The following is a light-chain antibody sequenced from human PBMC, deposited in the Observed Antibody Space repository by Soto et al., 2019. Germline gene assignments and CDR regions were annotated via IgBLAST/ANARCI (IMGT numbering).Light chain of an antibody. Sequence: QSVLTQPASVSGSPGQSITISCTGTSSDIGDYNFVSWYQQHPGKAPKLMIFEVRDRPSGISSRFSGSKSGNTASLTISGLQTEDEADYYCSSFSMSSTLHVFGTGTKVTVL. CDR3: SSFSMSSTLHV. J-gene: IGLJ1*01. V-gene: IGLV2-14*01. CDR2: EVR. CDR1: SSDIGDYNF.